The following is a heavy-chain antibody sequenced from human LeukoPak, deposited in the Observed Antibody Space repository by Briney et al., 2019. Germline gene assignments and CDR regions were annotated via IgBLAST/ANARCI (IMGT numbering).Heavy chain of an antibody. CDR3: ARNFRSLGYCSGGSCYLPYYYYGMDV. Sequence: SETLSLTCTVSGGSISSYYWSWIRQPPGKGLEWIGCIYYRGSTNYNPSLKSRVTISVDTSKNQFSLKLSSVTAADTAVYYCARNFRSLGYCSGGSCYLPYYYYGMDVWGQGTTVTVSS. J-gene: IGHJ6*02. CDR1: GGSISSYY. CDR2: IYYRGST. V-gene: IGHV4-59*01. D-gene: IGHD2-15*01.